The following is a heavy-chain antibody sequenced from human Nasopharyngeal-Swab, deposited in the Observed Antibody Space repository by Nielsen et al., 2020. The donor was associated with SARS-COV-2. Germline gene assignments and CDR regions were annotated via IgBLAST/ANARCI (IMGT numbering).Heavy chain of an antibody. CDR3: ARDRYGSGSFFGY. CDR2: INPSGGSA. J-gene: IGHJ4*02. Sequence: ASVKVSCKASGYSFTSYPMYWVRQAPGQGLEWMGVINPSGGSATYAQRFQGKVTMTRDTSTSTVFMELSSLKSEDTSVYYCARDRYGSGSFFGYWVQGTLVTVSS. CDR1: GYSFTSYP. D-gene: IGHD3-10*01. V-gene: IGHV1-46*01.